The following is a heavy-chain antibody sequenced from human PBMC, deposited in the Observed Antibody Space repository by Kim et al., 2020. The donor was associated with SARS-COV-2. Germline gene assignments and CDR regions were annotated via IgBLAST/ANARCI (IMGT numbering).Heavy chain of an antibody. D-gene: IGHD3-22*01. J-gene: IGHJ4*02. V-gene: IGHV3-21*01. CDR2: ISSSSSYI. CDR1: GFTFSSYS. CDR3: ARAPPHDSSGYYFGGPNI. Sequence: GGSLRLSCAASGFTFSSYSMNWVRQAPGKGLEWVSSISSSSSYIYYADSVKGRFTISRDNAKNSLYLQMNSLRAEDTAVYYCARAPPHDSSGYYFGGPNIWGQGTLVTVSS.